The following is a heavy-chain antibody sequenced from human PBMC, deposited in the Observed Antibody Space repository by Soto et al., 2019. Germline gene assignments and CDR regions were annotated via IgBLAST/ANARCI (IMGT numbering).Heavy chain of an antibody. V-gene: IGHV1-46*01. D-gene: IGHD2-2*01. CDR1: GYTFTSYY. CDR2: INPSGGST. CDR3: ARATDIVVVPAATRGDYYYYGMDV. J-gene: IGHJ6*02. Sequence: QVQLVQSGAEVKKPGASVKVSCKASGYTFTSYYMHWVRQAPGQGLEWMGIINPSGGSTSYAQKFRGRGTMTRDTWTSTGCMELSSLRFEDTAVYYCARATDIVVVPAATRGDYYYYGMDVWGQGTTVTVSS.